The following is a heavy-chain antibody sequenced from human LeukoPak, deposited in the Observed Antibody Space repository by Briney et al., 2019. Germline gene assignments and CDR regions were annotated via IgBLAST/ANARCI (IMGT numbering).Heavy chain of an antibody. CDR2: IYTSGST. J-gene: IGHJ3*02. CDR1: GGSISSYY. V-gene: IGHV4-4*07. CDR3: ARWSVLLWFGELLGAFDI. D-gene: IGHD3-10*01. Sequence: PSETLSLNCTGSGGSISSYYWSWIRQPAGKGLEWIGRIYTSGSTNYNPSLKSRVTMSVDTSKNQFSLKLSSVTAADTAVYYCARWSVLLWFGELLGAFDIWGQGTMVTVSS.